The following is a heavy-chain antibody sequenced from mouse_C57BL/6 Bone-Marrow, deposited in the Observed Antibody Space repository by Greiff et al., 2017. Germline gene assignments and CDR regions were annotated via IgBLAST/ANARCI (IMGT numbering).Heavy chain of an antibody. CDR1: GFTFSDYY. CDR3: ARDRGGNYSYYFNY. D-gene: IGHD2-1*01. J-gene: IGHJ2*01. Sequence: EVKLVESEGGLVQPGSSMKLSCTASGFTFSDYYMAWVRQVPEKGLEWVANINYDGSSTYYLDSLKSRFIISRDNAKNILYLQMSSLKSEETATYYCARDRGGNYSYYFNYWGQGTTLTVSS. CDR2: INYDGSST. V-gene: IGHV5-16*01.